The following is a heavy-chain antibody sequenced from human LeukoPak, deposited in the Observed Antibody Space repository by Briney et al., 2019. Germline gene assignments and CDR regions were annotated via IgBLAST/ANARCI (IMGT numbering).Heavy chain of an antibody. CDR2: IYYSGST. J-gene: IGHJ3*02. V-gene: IGHV4-59*01. CDR1: GGSISSYY. CDR3: ARDSNAGYDAFDI. Sequence: SETLSLTCTVSGGSISSYYWSWIRQPPGKGLEWIGYIYYSGSTNYNPSLKSRVTISVDTSKNQFSLKLSSVTAADTAVYYCARDSNAGYDAFDIWGQGTMVTVS. D-gene: IGHD2-15*01.